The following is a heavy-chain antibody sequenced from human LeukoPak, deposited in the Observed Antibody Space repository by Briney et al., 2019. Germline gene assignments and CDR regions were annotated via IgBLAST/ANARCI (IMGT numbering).Heavy chain of an antibody. J-gene: IGHJ3*02. CDR2: IIPIFGTA. CDR3: ARERYCSSTSCYTHFDI. Sequence: ASVKLSCTASGGTFSSYAISWVRQAPGPGLEWMGGIIPIFGTANYAQKFQGRVTITADKSTSTAYMELSSLRSEDTAVYYCARERYCSSTSCYTHFDIWGQGTMVTVSS. V-gene: IGHV1-69*06. D-gene: IGHD2-2*02. CDR1: GGTFSSYA.